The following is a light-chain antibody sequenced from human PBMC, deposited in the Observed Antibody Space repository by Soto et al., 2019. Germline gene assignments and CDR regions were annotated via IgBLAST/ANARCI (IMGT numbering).Light chain of an antibody. J-gene: IGKJ1*01. CDR3: QQYHSFST. Sequence: DIQMTQSPSTLSASVEDRVTITCRASQSLDSWLAWYQQKPGKPPKLLIYKTSILEFGFPSSFSGSGSGTLFTLTISSRQPDDFATYYCQQYHSFSTFGQGTNVEIK. CDR1: QSLDSW. V-gene: IGKV1-5*03. CDR2: KTS.